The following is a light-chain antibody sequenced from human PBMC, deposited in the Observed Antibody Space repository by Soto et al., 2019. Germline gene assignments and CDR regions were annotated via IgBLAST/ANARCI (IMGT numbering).Light chain of an antibody. CDR2: AAS. CDR3: QQSYSTPPVT. Sequence: IQMTQSPSSLSTCVGDRVTITCRASQSISSYLNWYQQKPGKAPKLLIYAASSLQSGVPSRFSGSGSGTDFTLTISSLQPEDFATYYCQQSYSTPPVTVGGGTKVDIK. V-gene: IGKV1-39*01. CDR1: QSISSY. J-gene: IGKJ4*01.